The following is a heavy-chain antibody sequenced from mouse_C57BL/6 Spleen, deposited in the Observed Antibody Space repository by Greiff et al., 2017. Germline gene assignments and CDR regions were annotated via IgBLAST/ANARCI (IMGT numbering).Heavy chain of an antibody. V-gene: IGHV1-69*01. D-gene: IGHD4-1*01. CDR3: ARGVTGSYFDY. J-gene: IGHJ2*01. Sequence: QVQLKQPGAELVMPGASVKLSCKASGYTFTSYWMHWVKQRPGQGLEWIGEIDPSDSYTNYNQKFKGKSTLTVDKSSSTAYMQLSSLTSEDSAVYYCARGVTGSYFDYWGQGTTLTVSS. CDR1: GYTFTSYW. CDR2: IDPSDSYT.